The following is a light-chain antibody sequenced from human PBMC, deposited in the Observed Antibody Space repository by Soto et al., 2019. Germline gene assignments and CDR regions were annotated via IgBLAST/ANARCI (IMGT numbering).Light chain of an antibody. CDR2: GAS. V-gene: IGKV3-15*01. CDR1: QTVTSN. Sequence: ETVMTQSPATLSVSPGERATLSCRASQTVTSNLAWYQQKPGQAPRLLIYGASTRATGIPARFSGSGSGTEFTLTISSRQAEDFAVYYCHQYNNWPPSTFGQGTKLEI. CDR3: HQYNNWPPST. J-gene: IGKJ2*01.